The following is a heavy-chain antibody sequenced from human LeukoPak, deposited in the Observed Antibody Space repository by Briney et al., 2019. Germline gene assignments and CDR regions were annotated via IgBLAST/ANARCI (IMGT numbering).Heavy chain of an antibody. V-gene: IGHV4-31*03. CDR3: ARDSTYCSSTSCYAVGMDV. CDR1: GGSISSGGYY. Sequence: SETLSLTCTVSGGSISSGGYYWSWIRQHPGKGLEWIGYIYYSGGTYYNPSLKSRVTISVDTSKNQFSLKLSSVTAADTAVYYCARDSTYCSSTSCYAVGMDVWGQGTTVTVSS. CDR2: IYYSGGT. J-gene: IGHJ6*02. D-gene: IGHD2-2*01.